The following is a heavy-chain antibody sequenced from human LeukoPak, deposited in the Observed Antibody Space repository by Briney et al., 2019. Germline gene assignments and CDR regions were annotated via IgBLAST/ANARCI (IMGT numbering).Heavy chain of an antibody. CDR2: IKQDGSER. CDR3: TREKGDGRSPVNY. J-gene: IGHJ4*02. Sequence: GGSLRLSCAASGFTFSNSWMSWVRQAPGKGLEWVANIKQDGSERYYVGSVEGRFTISRDNAKSSLYLQMNSLRVEDMAVYYCTREKGDGRSPVNYWGRGALVTVSS. V-gene: IGHV3-7*01. D-gene: IGHD5-24*01. CDR1: GFTFSNSW.